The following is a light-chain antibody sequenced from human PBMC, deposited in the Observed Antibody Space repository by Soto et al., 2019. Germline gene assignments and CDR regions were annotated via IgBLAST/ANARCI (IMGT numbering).Light chain of an antibody. Sequence: DIQMTQSPSSLSASVGDRVTITCQASQDINTYLNWYQQKPGTAPELLIYDASNLQTGVPTRFSGRGSGKHFTFTISSLQPEDIATYFCQQYDFLVTFGQGTRLEIQ. CDR1: QDINTY. CDR3: QQYDFLVT. CDR2: DAS. V-gene: IGKV1-33*01. J-gene: IGKJ5*01.